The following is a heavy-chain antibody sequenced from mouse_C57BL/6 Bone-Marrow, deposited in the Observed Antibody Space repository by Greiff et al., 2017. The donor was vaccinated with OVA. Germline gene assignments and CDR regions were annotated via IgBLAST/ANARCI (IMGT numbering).Heavy chain of an antibody. CDR1: GYTFTSYG. V-gene: IGHV1-81*01. CDR3: ARSTIYYGSSYDAMDY. J-gene: IGHJ4*01. Sequence: LVESGAELARPGASVKLSCKASGYTFTSYGISWVKQRPGQGLEWIGEIYPRSGNTYYNEKFKGKATLTADKSSSTAYMELRSLTSEDSAVYVCARSTIYYGSSYDAMDYWGQGTSVTVSS. CDR2: IYPRSGNT. D-gene: IGHD1-1*01.